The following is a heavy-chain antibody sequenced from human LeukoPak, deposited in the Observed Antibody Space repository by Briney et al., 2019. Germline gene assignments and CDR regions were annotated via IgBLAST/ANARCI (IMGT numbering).Heavy chain of an antibody. CDR3: ARHNWNYARRSYYYMDV. J-gene: IGHJ6*03. Sequence: PSETLSLTCTVSGGSISSSSYYWGWIRQPPGKGLEWIGSIYYSGSTYYTPSLKSRVTISVDTSKNQFSLKLSSVTAADTAVYYCARHNWNYARRSYYYMDVWGKGTTVTVSS. CDR1: GGSISSSSYY. V-gene: IGHV4-39*01. CDR2: IYYSGST. D-gene: IGHD1-7*01.